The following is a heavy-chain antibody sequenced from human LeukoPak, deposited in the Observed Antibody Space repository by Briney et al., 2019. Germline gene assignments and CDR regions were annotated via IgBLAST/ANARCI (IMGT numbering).Heavy chain of an antibody. J-gene: IGHJ4*02. V-gene: IGHV3-74*01. Sequence: GGSLRLSCAASGFTFSAFWMHWVCQAPGKGLVWVSRIDGAGSATTYADSVRGRFTISRDNAKNTLYLQMNSLRAEDTGVYYCARTATGGYFDSWGQGTLVTVSS. CDR3: ARTATGGYFDS. CDR2: IDGAGSAT. CDR1: GFTFSAFW. D-gene: IGHD1-1*01.